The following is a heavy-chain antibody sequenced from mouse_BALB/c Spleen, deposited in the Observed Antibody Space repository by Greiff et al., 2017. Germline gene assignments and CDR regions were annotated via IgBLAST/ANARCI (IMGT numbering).Heavy chain of an antibody. J-gene: IGHJ3*01. V-gene: IGHV14-1*02. CDR2: IDPENGNT. D-gene: IGHD1-1*01. CDR3: ARVYYYGSTAY. CDR1: GFNIKDYY. Sequence: EVKLVESGAELVRPGALVKLSCKASGFNIKDYYMHWVKQRPEQGLEWIGWIDPENGNTIYDPKFQGKASITADTSSNTAYLQLSSLTSEDTAVYYCARVYYYGSTAYWGQGTLVTVSA.